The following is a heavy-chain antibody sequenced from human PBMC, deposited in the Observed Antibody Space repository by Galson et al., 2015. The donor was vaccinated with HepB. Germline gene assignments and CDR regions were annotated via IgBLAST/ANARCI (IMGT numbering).Heavy chain of an antibody. V-gene: IGHV6-1*01. CDR2: TYYRSKWYN. J-gene: IGHJ5*02. CDR1: GDSVSSNSAA. D-gene: IGHD6-19*01. Sequence: CAISGDSVSSNSAAWNWTRQSPSRGLEWLGRTYYRSKWYNDYAVSVKSRITINPDTSKNQFSLQLNSVTPEDTAVYYCAREARELYSSGWYYSSNWFDPWGQGTLVTVSS. CDR3: AREARELYSSGWYYSSNWFDP.